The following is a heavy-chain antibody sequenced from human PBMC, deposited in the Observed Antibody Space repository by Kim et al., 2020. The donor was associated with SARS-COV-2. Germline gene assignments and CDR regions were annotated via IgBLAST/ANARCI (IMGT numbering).Heavy chain of an antibody. CDR2: IRSKAYGGTT. Sequence: GGSLRLSCTASGFTFGDYAMSWFRQAPGKGLEWVGFIRSKAYGGTTEYAASVKGRFTISRDDSKSIAYLQMNSLKTEDTAVYYCTRGPYSSMRVFDYWGQGTLVTVSS. CDR1: GFTFGDYA. CDR3: TRGPYSSMRVFDY. V-gene: IGHV3-49*03. D-gene: IGHD6-13*01. J-gene: IGHJ4*02.